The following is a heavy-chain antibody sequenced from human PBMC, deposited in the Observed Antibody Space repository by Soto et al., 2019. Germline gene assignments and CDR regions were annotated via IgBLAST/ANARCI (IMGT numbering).Heavy chain of an antibody. J-gene: IGHJ6*02. Sequence: QVQLVQSGAEVKKPGSSVKVSCKASGGTFSSYAISWVRQAPGQGLEWMGGIIPIFGTANYAQKFQGRVTITADESTSTAYMELSSLRSEDTAVYYCARDQYGAGDYYYCYGMDVWGQGTTVTVSS. CDR3: ARDQYGAGDYYYCYGMDV. D-gene: IGHD3-10*01. CDR1: GGTFSSYA. V-gene: IGHV1-69*12. CDR2: IIPIFGTA.